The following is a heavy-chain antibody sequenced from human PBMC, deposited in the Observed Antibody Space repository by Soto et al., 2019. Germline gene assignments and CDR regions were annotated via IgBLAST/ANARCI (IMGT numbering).Heavy chain of an antibody. CDR2: IYYSGST. V-gene: IGHV4-59*08. CDR3: ARNGFDWFATNFWDYFDY. Sequence: PSETLSLTCTVSGGSISSYYWSWIRQPPGKGLEWIGYIYYSGSTNYNPSLKGRVTISVDTSKNQFSLKLSSVTAADTAVYYCARNGFDWFATNFWDYFDYWGQGTLVTVSS. J-gene: IGHJ4*02. D-gene: IGHD3-9*01. CDR1: GGSISSYY.